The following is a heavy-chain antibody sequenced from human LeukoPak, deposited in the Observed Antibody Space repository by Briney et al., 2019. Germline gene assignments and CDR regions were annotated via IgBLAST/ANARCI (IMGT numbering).Heavy chain of an antibody. CDR2: IYYSGST. Sequence: SETLSLTCTVSGGSISSYYWSWIRQPPGKGLEWIGYIYYSGSTDYNPSLKSRVTISVDTSKNQFSLKLSSVTAADTAVYYCARVGEGSFGSYNWFDPWGQGTLVTVSS. J-gene: IGHJ5*02. D-gene: IGHD5-18*01. CDR1: GGSISSYY. V-gene: IGHV4-59*01. CDR3: ARVGEGSFGSYNWFDP.